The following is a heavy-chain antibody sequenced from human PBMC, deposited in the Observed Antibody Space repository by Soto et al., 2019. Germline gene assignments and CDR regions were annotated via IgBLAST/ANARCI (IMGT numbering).Heavy chain of an antibody. CDR1: GFTFRSYG. D-gene: IGHD3-22*01. V-gene: IGHV3-23*01. Sequence: GGSLILSCAASGFTFRSYGMSWVRQAPGKGLEWVSSISSGGDTTYYADSVKGRFTISRDNSKNTLYLQMNSLRAEDTAVYYCAKNPGYYYDSTGYHFDYWGQGTLVTVSS. J-gene: IGHJ4*02. CDR3: AKNPGYYYDSTGYHFDY. CDR2: ISSGGDTT.